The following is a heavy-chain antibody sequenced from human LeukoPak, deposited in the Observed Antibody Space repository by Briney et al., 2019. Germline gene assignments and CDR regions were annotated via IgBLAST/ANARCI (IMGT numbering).Heavy chain of an antibody. J-gene: IGHJ4*02. CDR2: IDYSGST. V-gene: IGHV4-59*01. CDR3: ARHIIYSKKPSFDH. Sequence: SETLSLTCTVSTGSINSYYWSWIRKPPGKGLEWIGYIDYSGSTNYNPSLKSRVTISVDASKNQFSLQLGSVTAADTAVYYCARHIIYSKKPSFDHWGQGTLVTVSS. D-gene: IGHD4-11*01. CDR1: TGSINSYY.